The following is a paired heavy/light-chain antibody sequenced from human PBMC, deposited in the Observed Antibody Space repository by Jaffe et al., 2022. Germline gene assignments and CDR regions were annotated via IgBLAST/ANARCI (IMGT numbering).Light chain of an antibody. Sequence: EILMTQSPATLSVSPGERVTLSCRASQRVSSNLAWYQQKPGQAPRLLIYGASTRATGIPARFSGSGSGTEFTLTISSLRSEDLAVYYCQQYNYWPRLTFGGGTKVEIK. CDR3: QQYNYWPRLT. V-gene: IGKV3-15*01. CDR1: QRVSSN. CDR2: GAS. J-gene: IGKJ4*01.
Heavy chain of an antibody. CDR3: ARDQGGDDAWSGYFS. Sequence: QVQLEESGGGLVKPGGSLRLSCAASGFTFGTHYMSWIRQAPGKGLEWVSSITSSGGTIYYADSVKGRFTISRDNVNNSLYLQMNSLRVEDTAVYYCARDQGGDDAWSGYFSWGRGTLVTVSS. D-gene: IGHD3-3*01. V-gene: IGHV3-11*01. CDR2: ITSSGGTI. CDR1: GFTFGTHY. J-gene: IGHJ5*02.